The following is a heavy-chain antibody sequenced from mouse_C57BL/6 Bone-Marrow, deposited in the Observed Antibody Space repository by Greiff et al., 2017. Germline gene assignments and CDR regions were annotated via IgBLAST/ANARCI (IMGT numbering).Heavy chain of an antibody. J-gene: IGHJ2*01. V-gene: IGHV1-26*01. CDR3: ARDYYGSSWYFDY. Sequence: VQLQQSGPELVKPGASVKISCKASGYTFTDYYMNWVKQSHGKSLEWIGDINPNNGGTSYNQKLKGKATLTVDKSYSTAYMELRSLTSEDSAVYYCARDYYGSSWYFDYWGQGTILTVSS. D-gene: IGHD1-1*01. CDR1: GYTFTDYY. CDR2: INPNNGGT.